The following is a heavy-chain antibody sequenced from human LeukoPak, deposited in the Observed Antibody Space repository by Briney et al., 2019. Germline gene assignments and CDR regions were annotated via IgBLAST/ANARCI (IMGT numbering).Heavy chain of an antibody. CDR1: GGTFSSYA. Sequence: ASEKVSCKASGGTFSSYAISWVRQAPGQGLEWMGGIIPIFGTANYAQRFQGRVTLTRDTSISTAYMDLSRLRSDDTAVYYCARDLYSGYDLSSWGQGTLLTVSS. CDR2: IIPIFGTA. V-gene: IGHV1-69*05. CDR3: ARDLYSGYDLSS. J-gene: IGHJ5*02. D-gene: IGHD5-12*01.